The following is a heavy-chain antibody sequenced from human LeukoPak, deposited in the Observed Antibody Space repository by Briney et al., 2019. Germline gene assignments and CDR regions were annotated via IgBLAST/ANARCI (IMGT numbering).Heavy chain of an antibody. D-gene: IGHD2-15*01. J-gene: IGHJ5*02. Sequence: GGSLRLSCAASGFTFSSYEMNWVRQAPGKGLEWVSCISSSGSTIYYADSVRGRFTISRDNAKNSLYLQMNSLRAEDTAVYYCARERICSGGSCPIDPWGQGALVTVSS. V-gene: IGHV3-48*03. CDR1: GFTFSSYE. CDR3: ARERICSGGSCPIDP. CDR2: ISSSGSTI.